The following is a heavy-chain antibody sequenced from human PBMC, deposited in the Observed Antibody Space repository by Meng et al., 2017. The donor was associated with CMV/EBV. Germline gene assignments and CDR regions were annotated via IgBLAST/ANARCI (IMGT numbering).Heavy chain of an antibody. V-gene: IGHV3-30*04. CDR1: GFTFSSYA. J-gene: IGHJ6*02. Sequence: GESLKISCAASGFTFSSYAMHWVRQAPGKGLEWVAVISYDGSNKYYADSVKGRFTISRDNAKNSLYLQMNSLRAEDTAVYYCARNDHDFWSGYSYGMDVWGQGTTVTVSS. CDR3: ARNDHDFWSGYSYGMDV. CDR2: ISYDGSNK. D-gene: IGHD3-3*01.